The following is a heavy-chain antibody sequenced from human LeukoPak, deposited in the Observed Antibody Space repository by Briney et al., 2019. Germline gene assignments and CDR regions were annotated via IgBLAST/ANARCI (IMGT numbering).Heavy chain of an antibody. CDR2: INPSGGST. CDR1: GYIFTSYY. CDR3: ATWRPGSGPGW. D-gene: IGHD6-19*01. J-gene: IGHJ4*02. Sequence: GASVKVSCKASGYIFTSYYMHWVRQAPGQGLEWMGIINPSGGSTSYAQKFQGRVTMTRDTSTSTVYMELSSLRSEDTAVYYCATWRPGSGPGWWGQGTLVTVSS. V-gene: IGHV1-46*01.